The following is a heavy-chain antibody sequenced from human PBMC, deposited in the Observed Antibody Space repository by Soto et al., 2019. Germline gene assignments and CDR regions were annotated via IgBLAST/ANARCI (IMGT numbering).Heavy chain of an antibody. CDR2: INSDGSST. J-gene: IGHJ6*02. V-gene: IGHV3-74*01. CDR3: ARDRWGGGRDMDV. Sequence: EVQLVESGGGLVQPGGSLSLSCAASGFTFSTYWIHWVRQAPGKGLVWVSRINSDGSSTNYADSVKGRFTISRDNAKNTLFLQMNSLRAEDTAVYYCARDRWGGGRDMDVWGQGTTVTVSS. CDR1: GFTFSTYW. D-gene: IGHD3-10*01.